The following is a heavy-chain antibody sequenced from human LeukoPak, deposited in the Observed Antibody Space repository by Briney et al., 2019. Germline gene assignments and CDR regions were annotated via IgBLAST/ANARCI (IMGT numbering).Heavy chain of an antibody. V-gene: IGHV4-61*02. CDR3: ARDHTATAFDY. D-gene: IGHD5-18*01. CDR1: GGSISSGSYY. Sequence: PSETLSLTCTFSGGSISSGSYYWSWIRQPAGKGLEWIGRIYSSGRANYNPSLESRVTISIDTSKNQFSLKLNSVTAADTAVYFCARDHTATAFDYWGQGTLVTVSS. CDR2: IYSSGRA. J-gene: IGHJ4*02.